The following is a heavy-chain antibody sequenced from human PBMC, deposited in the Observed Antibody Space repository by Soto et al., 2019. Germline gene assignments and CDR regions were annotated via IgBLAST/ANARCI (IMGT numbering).Heavy chain of an antibody. CDR2: ITDTGGDA. Sequence: GGSLRLSCVASGLTFGSRAMSWVRQAPGEGLQWVSTITDTGGDAKYADSVRGRFVISRDNSKKTLYLQMTSLTAEDSAMYFCARGSTDSYPGSRIFDFWGRGTLVPSPQ. J-gene: IGHJ4*02. D-gene: IGHD3-10*01. CDR1: GLTFGSRA. V-gene: IGHV3-23*01. CDR3: ARGSTDSYPGSRIFDF.